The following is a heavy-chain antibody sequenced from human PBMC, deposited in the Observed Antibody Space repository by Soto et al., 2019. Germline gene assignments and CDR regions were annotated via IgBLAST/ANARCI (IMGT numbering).Heavy chain of an antibody. CDR3: AKSLPPHSDDYGEYFGGCFDY. CDR2: ISGSGGST. Sequence: EVQLLESGGGLVQPGGSLRLSCAASGFTFSSYAMSWVRQAPGKGLEWVSAISGSGGSTYYADSVKGRFTISRDNSKNTLYLQVNRLRAEDTDVYYCAKSLPPHSDDYGEYFGGCFDYWGQGSLVTVCS. CDR1: GFTFSSYA. J-gene: IGHJ4*02. V-gene: IGHV3-23*01. D-gene: IGHD4-17*01.